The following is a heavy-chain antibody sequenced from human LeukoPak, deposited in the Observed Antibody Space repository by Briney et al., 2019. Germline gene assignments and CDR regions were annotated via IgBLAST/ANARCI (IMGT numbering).Heavy chain of an antibody. J-gene: IGHJ4*02. D-gene: IGHD6-13*01. CDR2: IYSGGST. V-gene: IGHV3-66*01. CDR1: GFTFRDYY. Sequence: GGSLRLSCAASGFTFRDYYMSWVRQAPGKGLEWVSVIYSGGSTYYADSVKGRFTISRDNSKNTLYLQMNSLRAEDTAVYYCARVSARSAAGPGYYWGQGTVVTVSS. CDR3: ARVSARSAAGPGYY.